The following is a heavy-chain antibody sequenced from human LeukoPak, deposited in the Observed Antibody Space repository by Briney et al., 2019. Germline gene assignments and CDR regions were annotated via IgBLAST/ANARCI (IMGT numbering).Heavy chain of an antibody. Sequence: ASVKVSCTASRYTFTSYDINWVRQATGQGLEWMGWMNPNSGNTGYAQKFQGRVTMTRNTSISTAYMELSSLRSEDTAVYYCARGLRSITMVRGVISLLEYYFDYWGQGTLVTVSS. D-gene: IGHD3-10*01. CDR2: MNPNSGNT. V-gene: IGHV1-8*01. CDR1: RYTFTSYD. CDR3: ARGLRSITMVRGVISLLEYYFDY. J-gene: IGHJ4*02.